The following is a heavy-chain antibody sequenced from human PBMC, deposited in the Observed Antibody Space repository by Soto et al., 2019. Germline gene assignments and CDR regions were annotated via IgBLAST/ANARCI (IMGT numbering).Heavy chain of an antibody. CDR1: GYTFTSYG. CDR3: ARTDYGEVYYYGIDV. CDR2: ISAYNGNT. V-gene: IGHV1-18*01. Sequence: ASVKVSCKASGYTFTSYGISWVRQAPGQGLEWMGWISAYNGNTNYAQKLQGRVTMTTDTSTSTAYMELRSLRSDDTAVYYCARTDYGEVYYYGIDVWGQGTTVTVSS. J-gene: IGHJ6*02. D-gene: IGHD4-17*01.